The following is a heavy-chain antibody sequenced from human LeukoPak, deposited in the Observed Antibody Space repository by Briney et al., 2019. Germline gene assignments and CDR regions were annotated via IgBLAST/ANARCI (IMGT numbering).Heavy chain of an antibody. D-gene: IGHD1-26*01. V-gene: IGHV3-48*01. J-gene: IGHJ4*02. CDR2: ISGGSGTI. CDR1: GFTFTTYS. Sequence: GGSLRLSCAASGFTFTTYSMNWVRQAPGKGLEWISYISGGSGTIYYADSVKGRFTISRDNAWNSLYLQLNSLRAEDTAVYFCARVTVGATADYFDSWGQGTLVTVSS. CDR3: ARVTVGATADYFDS.